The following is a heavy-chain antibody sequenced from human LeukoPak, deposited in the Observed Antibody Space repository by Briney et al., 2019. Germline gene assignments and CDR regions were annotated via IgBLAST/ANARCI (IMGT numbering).Heavy chain of an antibody. CDR2: VNSDGSGT. V-gene: IGHV3-74*01. J-gene: IGHJ4*02. CDR3: ARESKYRGYPLDY. D-gene: IGHD5-12*01. Sequence: GGSLRLSCAASGFTFSRYGMHWVREAPGEGLVWVSRVNSDGSGTTYADSVKGRFTISRDNDKNTLYLQMNSLRAEDTAVYYCARESKYRGYPLDYWGQGTLVTVSS. CDR1: GFTFSRYG.